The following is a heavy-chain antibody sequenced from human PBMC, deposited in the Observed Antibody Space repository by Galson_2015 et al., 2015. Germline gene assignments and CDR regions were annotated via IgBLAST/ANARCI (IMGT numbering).Heavy chain of an antibody. V-gene: IGHV3-30*18. CDR3: AKVSVVGATLGSVPNPDFYY. J-gene: IGHJ4*02. Sequence: SLRLSCAASGFTFSSYGMHWVRQAPGKGLEWVAVISYDGSNKYYADSVKGRFTISRDNSKNTLYLQMNSLRAEDTAVYYCAKVSVVGATLGSVPNPDFYYWGQGTLVTVSS. CDR1: GFTFSSYG. CDR2: ISYDGSNK. D-gene: IGHD1-26*01.